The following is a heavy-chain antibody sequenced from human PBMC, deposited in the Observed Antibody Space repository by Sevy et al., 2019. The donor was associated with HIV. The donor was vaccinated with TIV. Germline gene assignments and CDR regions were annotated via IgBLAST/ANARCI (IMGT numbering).Heavy chain of an antibody. J-gene: IGHJ5*02. CDR1: GGSISAYY. CDR3: ARAPPXRSGDDSLNWLDP. V-gene: IGHV4-59*12. CDR2: IYYTGST. D-gene: IGHD5-12*01. Sequence: SETLSLTCTVSGGSISAYYWSWLRQPPGKGLEYIGDIYYTGSTYYNPSHKSRFTISVDTSKNQFSLNLRSLTAVDTAVYYCARAPPXRSGDDSLNWLDPWGQGILVTVSS.